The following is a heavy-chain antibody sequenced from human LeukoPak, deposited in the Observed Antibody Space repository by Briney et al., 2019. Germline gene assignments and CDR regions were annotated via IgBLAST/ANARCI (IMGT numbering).Heavy chain of an antibody. D-gene: IGHD2-2*01. V-gene: IGHV4-59*12. J-gene: IGHJ4*02. CDR2: IYYSGST. CDR3: ARGEGIVVVPAAINRSGYFDY. Sequence: SETLSLTCTVSGGSISSYYWSWIRQPPGKGLEWIGYIYYSGSTNYNPSLKSRVTISVDTSKNQFSLKLSSVTAADTAVYYCARGEGIVVVPAAINRSGYFDYWGQGTLVTVSS. CDR1: GGSISSYY.